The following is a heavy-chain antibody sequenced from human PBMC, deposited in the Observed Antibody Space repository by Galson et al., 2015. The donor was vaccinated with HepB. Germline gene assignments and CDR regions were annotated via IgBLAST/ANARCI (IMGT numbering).Heavy chain of an antibody. D-gene: IGHD4-11*01. J-gene: IGHJ4*02. CDR3: ARGSDSHYFDY. CDR1: GFTFSSYG. V-gene: IGHV3-33*01. Sequence: SLRLSCAASGFTFSSYGMHWVRQAPGKGLEWVAVIWSDGSQKYYGDSVKGRFTISRDNSKNTLYLQMNSVRAEDTSVYYCARGSDSHYFDYWGQGTLITVSS. CDR2: IWSDGSQK.